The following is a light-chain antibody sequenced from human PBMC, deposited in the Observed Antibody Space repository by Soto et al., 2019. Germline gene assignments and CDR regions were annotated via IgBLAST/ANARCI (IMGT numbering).Light chain of an antibody. J-gene: IGKJ1*01. CDR1: QTVSSN. CDR2: GAS. CDR3: QHYSNWQTWT. Sequence: EIVMTQSPATLSVSPGERATLSWSASQTVSSNLAWYQQKPGQAPRLLIYGASTRAIDIPARFSGSGSETEFTLTISRLQSEDFAVYYCQHYSNWQTWTFGQGTKVDI. V-gene: IGKV3-15*01.